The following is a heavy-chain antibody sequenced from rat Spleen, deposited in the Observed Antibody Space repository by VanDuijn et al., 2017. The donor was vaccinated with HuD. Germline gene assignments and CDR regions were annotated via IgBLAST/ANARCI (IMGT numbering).Heavy chain of an antibody. CDR3: ARAGYLRDWYFDF. CDR1: GFTFTDFY. V-gene: IGHV5-29*01. CDR2: ISYDGSDT. D-gene: IGHD2-2*01. J-gene: IGHJ1*01. Sequence: EVQLVESDGGLVQPGRSLKLSCAASGFTFTDFYMAWVRQAPTKGLEWVATISYDGSDTYYRDSVKGRFSISRDDAKSTLYLQMDSLRSEDTATYHCARAGYLRDWYFDFWGPGTMVIVSS.